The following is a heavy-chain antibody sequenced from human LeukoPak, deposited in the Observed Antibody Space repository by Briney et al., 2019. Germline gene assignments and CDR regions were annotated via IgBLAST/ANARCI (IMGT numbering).Heavy chain of an antibody. CDR3: AKVDRGDYSSSPVPHYNYYMNV. CDR1: GFTFSYYS. CDR2: ISSSSSLI. J-gene: IGHJ6*03. D-gene: IGHD6-13*01. V-gene: IGHV3-21*01. Sequence: PGGSLRLSCAAPGFTFSYYSMNWVRQAPGRGLEWVSCISSSSSLIFYSDSVRGRFTISSDNAKHLLYLHMNSLRVEDTAVYYCAKVDRGDYSSSPVPHYNYYMNVWGKGTTVTVSS.